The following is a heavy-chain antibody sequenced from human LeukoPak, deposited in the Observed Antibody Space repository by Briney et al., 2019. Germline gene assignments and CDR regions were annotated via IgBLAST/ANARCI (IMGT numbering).Heavy chain of an antibody. Sequence: ASVRVSCKASGYIFTNYNINWVRQAPGQGLEWMGWISAYNGDTNYAQMLQGRVTMTTDTSTSTAYMELRSLRSDDTAVYYCARDCGGDCYHHDYWGQGTLVTVSS. CDR1: GYIFTNYN. CDR3: ARDCGGDCYHHDY. J-gene: IGHJ4*02. D-gene: IGHD2-21*02. V-gene: IGHV1-18*01. CDR2: ISAYNGDT.